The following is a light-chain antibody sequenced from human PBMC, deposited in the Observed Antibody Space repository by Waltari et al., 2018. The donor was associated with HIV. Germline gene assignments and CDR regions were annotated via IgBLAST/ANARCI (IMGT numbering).Light chain of an antibody. CDR3: QQYGSSLHS. CDR2: DAS. CDR1: QSVSSSY. V-gene: IGKV3D-20*01. Sequence: EIVLTQSPATLSLSPGERATLSCGASQSVSSSYVAWYQQKPGLAPRLLIYDASRRATGIPDRFSGSGSGTDFTLTISRLEPEDFAVYYCQQYGSSLHSFGQGTKLEIK. J-gene: IGKJ2*03.